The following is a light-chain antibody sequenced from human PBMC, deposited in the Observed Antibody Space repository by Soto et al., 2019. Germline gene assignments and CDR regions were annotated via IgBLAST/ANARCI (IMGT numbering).Light chain of an antibody. CDR2: LNSDGSH. J-gene: IGLJ2*01. Sequence: QPVLTQSPSASASLGASVKLTCTLTSGHSTYAIAWHQQQPEKGPRYLMNLNSDGSHNKGDEIPDRFSGSSSGAERYLTISSLQSEDEADYYCQTRGTCKGVFGGGTKVTVL. CDR1: SGHSTYA. CDR3: QTRGTCKGV. V-gene: IGLV4-69*01.